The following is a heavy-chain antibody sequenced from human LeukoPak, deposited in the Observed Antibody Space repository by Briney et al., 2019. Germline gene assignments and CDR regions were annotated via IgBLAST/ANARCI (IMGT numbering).Heavy chain of an antibody. Sequence: GGSLRLSCSASGFTFSSYSMHWVRQAPRKGLEYVSAISSNGGSTYYADSVKGRFTISRDNSKNTLYLQMSSLRAEDTAVYYCVAGYSSSWSYFDYWGQGTLVTVSS. V-gene: IGHV3-64D*09. CDR1: GFTFSSYS. D-gene: IGHD6-13*01. J-gene: IGHJ4*02. CDR3: VAGYSSSWSYFDY. CDR2: ISSNGGST.